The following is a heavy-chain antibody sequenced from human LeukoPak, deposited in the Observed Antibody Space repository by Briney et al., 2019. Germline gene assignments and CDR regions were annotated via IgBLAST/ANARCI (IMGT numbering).Heavy chain of an antibody. CDR2: INHSGST. CDR1: GGSFSGYY. CDR3: ARRRERRRTDRFDYFDY. D-gene: IGHD1-26*01. Sequence: SETLSLTCAVYGGSFSGYYWSWIRQPPGKGLEWIGEINHSGSTNYNPSLKSRVTISVDTSKNQFSLKLSSVTAADTAVYYCARRRERRRTDRFDYFDYWGQGALVAVSS. J-gene: IGHJ4*02. V-gene: IGHV4-34*01.